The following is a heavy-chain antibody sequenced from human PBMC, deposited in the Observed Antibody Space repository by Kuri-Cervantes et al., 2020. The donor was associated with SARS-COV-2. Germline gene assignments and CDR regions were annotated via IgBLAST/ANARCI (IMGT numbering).Heavy chain of an antibody. J-gene: IGHJ6*03. Sequence: ASVKVSCKASGYTFTSYGISWVRQAPGQGLEWMGWISAYNGNTNYAQKLQGRVTTTTDTSTSTAYMELRSLRSDDTAVYYCARERGTSYYYYYMDVWGKGTTVTVSS. D-gene: IGHD1-7*01. CDR1: GYTFTSYG. CDR3: ARERGTSYYYYYMDV. CDR2: ISAYNGNT. V-gene: IGHV1-18*01.